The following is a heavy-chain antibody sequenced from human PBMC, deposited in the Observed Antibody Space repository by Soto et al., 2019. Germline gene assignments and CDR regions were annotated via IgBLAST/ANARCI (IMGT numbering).Heavy chain of an antibody. J-gene: IGHJ4*02. Sequence: GGSLRLSCAASGFTFGSYALNWVRQAPGKGLEWISHIGGSGYTTYYADSVKGRFTISRDNSQNTLYLQMNSLRPDDTALYYCVRYCSTTLCNGVATRTFDYWGQGTLVTVSS. CDR3: VRYCSTTLCNGVATRTFDY. CDR2: IGGSGYTT. V-gene: IGHV3-23*01. CDR1: GFTFGSYA. D-gene: IGHD2-2*01.